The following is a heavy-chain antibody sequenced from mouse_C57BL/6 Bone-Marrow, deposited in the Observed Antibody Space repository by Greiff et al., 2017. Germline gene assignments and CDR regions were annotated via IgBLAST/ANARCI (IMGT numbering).Heavy chain of an antibody. V-gene: IGHV1-53*01. CDR2: INPSNGGT. J-gene: IGHJ1*03. Sequence: QVQLQQSGTELVKPGASVKLSCKASGYTFTSYWMHWVKQRPGQGLEWIGNINPSNGGTNYNEKFKSKATLTVDTSSSTAYMQLSSLTSEDSAVYYCARGGIYYYGSSLWYFDVWGTGTTVTVSS. CDR3: ARGGIYYYGSSLWYFDV. CDR1: GYTFTSYW. D-gene: IGHD1-1*01.